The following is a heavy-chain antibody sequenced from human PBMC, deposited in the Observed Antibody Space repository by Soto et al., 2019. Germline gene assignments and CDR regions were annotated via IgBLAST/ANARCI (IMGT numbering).Heavy chain of an antibody. J-gene: IGHJ5*02. CDR3: ARGIAAAGTFWLDP. CDR1: GGSISSYY. Sequence: QVQLQESGPGLVKPSETLSLTCTVSGGSISSYYWSWIRQPPGKGLEWIGYIYYSGSTNYNPSLKSRVTISVDTSKNQFSLKLSSVTAADTAVYYCARGIAAAGTFWLDPWGQGTLVTVSS. D-gene: IGHD6-13*01. CDR2: IYYSGST. V-gene: IGHV4-59*08.